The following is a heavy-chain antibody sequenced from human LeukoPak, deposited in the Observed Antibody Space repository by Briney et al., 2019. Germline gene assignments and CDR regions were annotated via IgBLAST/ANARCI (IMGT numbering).Heavy chain of an antibody. CDR2: ISSSSSTI. CDR1: GFTFSSYS. Sequence: GGSLRLSCAASGFTFSSYSMKLVRQAPGKGLEWVSYISSSSSTIYYAGSVKGRFTISRDNAKNSLFLQMNSLRAEDTAVYYCARSRGSSGSYPFDYWGQGTLVTVSS. V-gene: IGHV3-48*01. J-gene: IGHJ4*02. D-gene: IGHD1-26*01. CDR3: ARSRGSSGSYPFDY.